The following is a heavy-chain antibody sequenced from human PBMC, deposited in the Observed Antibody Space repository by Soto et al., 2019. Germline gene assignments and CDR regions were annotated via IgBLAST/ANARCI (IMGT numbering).Heavy chain of an antibody. V-gene: IGHV3-23*01. D-gene: IGHD6-13*01. CDR3: AKDRAWYSSSSIDTDAFDI. CDR1: GFTFSSYA. Sequence: PGGSLRLSCAASGFTFSSYAMSWVRQAPGKGLEWVSAISGSGGSTYYADSVKGRFTISRDNSKNTLYLQMNSLRAEDTAVYYSAKDRAWYSSSSIDTDAFDIWGQGTMVTVPS. J-gene: IGHJ3*02. CDR2: ISGSGGST.